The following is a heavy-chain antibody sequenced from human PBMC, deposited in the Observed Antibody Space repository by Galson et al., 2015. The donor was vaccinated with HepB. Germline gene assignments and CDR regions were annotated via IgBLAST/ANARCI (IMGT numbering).Heavy chain of an antibody. CDR3: ARWGDYYDSSGYSFSFDY. Sequence: SLRLSCAASGFTFSSYAMHWVRQAPGKGLEYVSAISSNGGSTYYADSVKGRFTISRDNSKNTLYLQMSSLRAEDTAVYYCARWGDYYDSSGYSFSFDYWGQGTLVTVSS. CDR1: GFTFSSYA. CDR2: ISSNGGST. V-gene: IGHV3-64D*06. J-gene: IGHJ4*02. D-gene: IGHD3-22*01.